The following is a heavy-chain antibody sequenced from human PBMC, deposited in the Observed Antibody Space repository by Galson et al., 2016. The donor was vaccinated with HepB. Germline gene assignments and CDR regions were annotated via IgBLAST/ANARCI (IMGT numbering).Heavy chain of an antibody. CDR2: FDPEDGEA. Sequence: SVKVSCKVSGYTLTELSMHWVRQAPGKGLEWMAGFDPEDGEAIYAQRFQGRLTMTEDTSTDTAYMELSSLRSEDTAVYYCATDILIYSGVSPTLNYWGQGTLVTVSS. CDR3: ATDILIYSGVSPTLNY. J-gene: IGHJ4*02. D-gene: IGHD1-26*01. V-gene: IGHV1-24*01. CDR1: GYTLTELS.